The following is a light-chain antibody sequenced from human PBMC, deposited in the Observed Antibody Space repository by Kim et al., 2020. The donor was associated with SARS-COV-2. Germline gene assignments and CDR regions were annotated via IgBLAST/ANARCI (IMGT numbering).Light chain of an antibody. CDR3: SKFFGSPMT. J-gene: IGKJ4*02. CDR2: WAY. Sequence: DIVMTQSPDSLAVSLGERATISCRPSQSVLYDFHSNDDLAWYQQKPGQPPKLLIYWAYIRNSGVPDRFNGSGSVTHFTLTISSVQAEDVAVYYSSKFFGSPMTFGAGTKVDIK. CDR1: QSVLYDFHSNDD. V-gene: IGKV4-1*01.